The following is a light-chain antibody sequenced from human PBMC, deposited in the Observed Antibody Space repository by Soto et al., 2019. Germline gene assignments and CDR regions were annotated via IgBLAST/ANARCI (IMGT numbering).Light chain of an antibody. Sequence: QSVLTQPASVSGSPGQSITISCTGSSSDVGGYNYVSWYQHHPGKAPKLIIFEVTNRPSGVSNRFSGSKSGNTASLTISGLQAEDDDDYYCSSLTSSSTRWVFGTGTKLTVL. CDR1: SSDVGGYNY. CDR2: EVT. CDR3: SSLTSSSTRWV. J-gene: IGLJ1*01. V-gene: IGLV2-14*01.